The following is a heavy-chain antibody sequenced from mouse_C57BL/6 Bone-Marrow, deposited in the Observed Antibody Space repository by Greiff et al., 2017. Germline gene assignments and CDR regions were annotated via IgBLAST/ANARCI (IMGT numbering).Heavy chain of an antibody. V-gene: IGHV14-4*01. J-gene: IGHJ3*01. CDR3: THGSSYGWFAY. Sequence: EVKLMESGAELVRPGASVKLSCTASGFNIKDDYMPWVKQRPEQGLEWIGWIDPENGDTEYASKFQGKATITADTSSNTAYMQLSSLTSEDTAVYYCTHGSSYGWFAYWGQGTLVTVSA. CDR1: GFNIKDDY. D-gene: IGHD1-1*01. CDR2: IDPENGDT.